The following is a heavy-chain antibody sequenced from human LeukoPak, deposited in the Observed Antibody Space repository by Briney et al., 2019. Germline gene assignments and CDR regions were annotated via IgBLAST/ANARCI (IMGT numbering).Heavy chain of an antibody. CDR3: ARDFHRRLYDSSGYYPY. Sequence: GGSLRLSCAASGFTFSSYSMNWVRQAPGKGLEWVSYISSSSSTIYYADSVKGRFTISRDNAKNSLYLQMNSLRAEDTAVYYCARDFHRRLYDSSGYYPYWGQGTLVTVSS. J-gene: IGHJ4*02. V-gene: IGHV3-48*01. CDR2: ISSSSSTI. D-gene: IGHD3-22*01. CDR1: GFTFSSYS.